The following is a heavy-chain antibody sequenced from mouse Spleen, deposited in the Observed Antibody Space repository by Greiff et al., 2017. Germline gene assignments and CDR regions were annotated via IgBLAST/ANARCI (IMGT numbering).Heavy chain of an antibody. J-gene: IGHJ2*01. CDR3: ARYGLGRVDY. Sequence: VQLQQPGAELVMPGASVKLSCKASGYTFTSYWMHWVKQRPGQGLEWIGEIDPSDSYTNYNQKLKGKATLTVDKSSSTAYMQLSSLTSEDSAVYYCARYGLGRVDYWGQGTTLTVSS. V-gene: IGHV1-69*01. CDR2: IDPSDSYT. D-gene: IGHD4-1*01. CDR1: GYTFTSYW.